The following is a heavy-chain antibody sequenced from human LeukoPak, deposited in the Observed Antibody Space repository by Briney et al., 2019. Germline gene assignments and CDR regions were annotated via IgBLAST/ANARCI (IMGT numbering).Heavy chain of an antibody. J-gene: IGHJ4*02. Sequence: SETLSLTCAVYGGSFSGYYWSWIRQPPGKGLEWIGEISHSGSTNYNPSLKSRVTISVDTSKNQFSLKLSSVTAADTAVYYCARGVREQLVLFSFDYWGQGTLVTVSS. V-gene: IGHV4-34*01. CDR1: GGSFSGYY. CDR3: ARGVREQLVLFSFDY. D-gene: IGHD6-6*01. CDR2: ISHSGST.